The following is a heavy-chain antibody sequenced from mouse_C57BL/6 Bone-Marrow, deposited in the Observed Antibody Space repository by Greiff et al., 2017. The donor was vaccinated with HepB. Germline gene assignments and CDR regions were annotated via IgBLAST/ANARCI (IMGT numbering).Heavy chain of an antibody. D-gene: IGHD2-5*01. CDR2: IYPGNSDT. CDR1: GYTFTSYW. Sequence: VQLQQSGTVLARPGASVKMSCKTSGYTFTSYWMHWVKQRPGQGLEWIGAIYPGNSDTSYNQKFKGKAKLTAVTSASTSYMELRSLTNEDSAVYYCTGYSTHYFDYWGQGTTLTVSS. CDR3: TGYSTHYFDY. V-gene: IGHV1-5*01. J-gene: IGHJ2*01.